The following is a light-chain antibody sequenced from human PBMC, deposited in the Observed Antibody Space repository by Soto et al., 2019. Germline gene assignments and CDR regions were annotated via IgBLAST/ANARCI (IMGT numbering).Light chain of an antibody. J-gene: IGKJ1*01. CDR3: QKYNSATRT. Sequence: DIQMTQSPSSLSASVGDRVTITCRASQGIINYLAWYQQKPGKVPKIMIYAASTLQSGVPSRFSGSGSGTDFTLTISSLQPEDVATYYCQKYNSATRTFGQGTKVDIK. CDR2: AAS. CDR1: QGIINY. V-gene: IGKV1-27*01.